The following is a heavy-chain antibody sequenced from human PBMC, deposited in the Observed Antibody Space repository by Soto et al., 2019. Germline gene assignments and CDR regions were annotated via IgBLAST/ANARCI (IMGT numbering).Heavy chain of an antibody. J-gene: IGHJ5*02. CDR1: GYSFTAGGSS. V-gene: IGHV4-31*03. Sequence: PSETLSLTCFVSGYSFTAGGSSWSWIRQHPGKGLEWIGSFYSSGSIIYNPSLRSRVSISGDTSSHQFSMSLTSVTAADTDRYYCARMYSSGSGWFHPWGQGTLVTVSS. CDR3: ARMYSSGSGWFHP. D-gene: IGHD6-19*01. CDR2: FYSSGSI.